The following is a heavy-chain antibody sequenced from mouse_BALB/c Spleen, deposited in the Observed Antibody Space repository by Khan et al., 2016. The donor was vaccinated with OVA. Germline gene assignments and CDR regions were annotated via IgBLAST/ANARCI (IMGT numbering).Heavy chain of an antibody. V-gene: IGHV1S137*01. CDR1: GYTFTDFT. CDR2: ISTYYGHA. J-gene: IGHJ3*01. CDR3: ARGGGDNRFAY. Sequence: QVRLQQSGAELVRPGVSVKISCKGSGYTFTDFTMHWVKQSHAMSLEWIGVISTYYGHATYNQKFKDKATLTVDKSSSTAYMELARLTSEDSAVYYCARGGGDNRFAYWGQGTLVTVSA.